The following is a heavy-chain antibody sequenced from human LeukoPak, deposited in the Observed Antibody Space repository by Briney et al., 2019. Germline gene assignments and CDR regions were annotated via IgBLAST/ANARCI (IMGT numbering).Heavy chain of an antibody. V-gene: IGHV4-59*01. CDR2: IYYSGNT. D-gene: IGHD3-16*01. Sequence: SETLSLTCTVSSGSITNYYWSWIRQPPGKGLEWIGFIYYSGNTNYNPSLKSRVTISVDTSKNQFSLKLSSMTAADTAVYYCAREGIIGGSAFDIWGQGTMVTVSS. CDR1: SGSITNYY. J-gene: IGHJ3*02. CDR3: AREGIIGGSAFDI.